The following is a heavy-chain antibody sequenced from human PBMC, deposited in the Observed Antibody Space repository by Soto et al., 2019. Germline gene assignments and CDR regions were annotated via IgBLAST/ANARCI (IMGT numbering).Heavy chain of an antibody. CDR2: ISSSSSTI. V-gene: IGHV3-48*02. Sequence: PGGSLRLSCAASGFTLSSYSMNWVRQAPGKGLEWVSYISSSSSTIYYADSVKGRFTISRDNAKNSRYLQMNSLRDEDTAVYYCARDLKNYSFDSSGYWGGPYYYYYGMDVWGQGTTVTVSS. J-gene: IGHJ6*02. CDR3: ARDLKNYSFDSSGYWGGPYYYYYGMDV. D-gene: IGHD3-22*01. CDR1: GFTLSSYS.